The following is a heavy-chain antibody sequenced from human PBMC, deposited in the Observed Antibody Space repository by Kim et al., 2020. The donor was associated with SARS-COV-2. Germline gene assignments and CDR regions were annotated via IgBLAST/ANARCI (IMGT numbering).Heavy chain of an antibody. D-gene: IGHD6-6*01. CDR2: ISWNSGSI. CDR3: AKDRGSSLSQIDY. V-gene: IGHV3-9*01. CDR1: GFTFDDYA. J-gene: IGHJ4*02. Sequence: GGSLRLSCAASGFTFDDYAMHWVRQAPGKGLEWVSGISWNSGSIGYADSVKGRFTISRDNAKNSLYLQMNSLRAEDTALYYCAKDRGSSLSQIDYWGQGT.